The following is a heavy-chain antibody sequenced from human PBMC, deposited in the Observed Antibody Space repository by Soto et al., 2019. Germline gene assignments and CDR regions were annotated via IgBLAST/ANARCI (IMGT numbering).Heavy chain of an antibody. Sequence: GVSLRLSCAASGFTFSSYSMNWVRQAPGKGLEWVSSISTSSSYIYYADSVKGRFTISRDNAKNSLYLQMNSLRAEDTAVYYCARGTYYYDRSVYYGYWGQGTLVTVSS. CDR3: ARGTYYYDRSVYYGY. J-gene: IGHJ4*02. D-gene: IGHD3-22*01. V-gene: IGHV3-21*01. CDR1: GFTFSSYS. CDR2: ISTSSSYI.